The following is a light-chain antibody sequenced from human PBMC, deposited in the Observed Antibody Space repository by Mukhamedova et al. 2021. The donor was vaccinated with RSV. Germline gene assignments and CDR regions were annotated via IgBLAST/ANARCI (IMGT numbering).Light chain of an antibody. J-gene: IGKJ3*01. Sequence: GETATLSCRASQDVFRNLAWYQQKPGQVPRLLIHGAYMRATGVPARLSGSGSETEFSLTIISLQSEDLAVYYCQQTNTCPLTFGPG. CDR2: GAY. V-gene: IGKV3-15*01. CDR1: QDVFRN. CDR3: QQTNTCPLT.